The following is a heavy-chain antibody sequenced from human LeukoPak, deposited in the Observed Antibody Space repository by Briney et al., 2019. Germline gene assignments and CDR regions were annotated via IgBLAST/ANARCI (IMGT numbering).Heavy chain of an antibody. Sequence: SETLSLTCAVSGYSISSGHYWGWIRQPPGKGLEWIGSIYHGGSTYYNPSLKSRVTISVDTSKNQFSLKLSSVTAADTAVYYCARGELVLRFLEWFTPFDPWGQGTLVTVSS. V-gene: IGHV4-38-2*01. CDR2: IYHGGST. D-gene: IGHD3-3*01. J-gene: IGHJ5*02. CDR3: ARGELVLRFLEWFTPFDP. CDR1: GYSISSGHY.